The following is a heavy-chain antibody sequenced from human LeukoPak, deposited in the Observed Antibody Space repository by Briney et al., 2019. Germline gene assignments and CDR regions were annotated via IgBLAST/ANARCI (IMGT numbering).Heavy chain of an antibody. CDR2: IHHSGST. CDR1: GASINGYY. J-gene: IGHJ4*02. V-gene: IGHV4-59*01. Sequence: SETLSLTCAVSGASINGYYWSWIRQPPGEGLEWIGYIHHSGSTNYNPSLKSRVTMSVDKSKTQFSLNVTSVSAADTAMYYCARVGDTSDYFYYLDYWGQGILVTVSS. D-gene: IGHD3-22*01. CDR3: ARVGDTSDYFYYLDY.